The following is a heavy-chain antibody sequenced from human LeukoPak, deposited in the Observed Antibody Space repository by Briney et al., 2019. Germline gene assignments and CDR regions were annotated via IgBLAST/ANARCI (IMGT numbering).Heavy chain of an antibody. CDR3: ARTHIVMVTAIPRDWYFDL. CDR2: INHSGST. Sequence: SETLSLTCAVYGGSFSGYYWSWIRQPPGKGLEWIGEINHSGSTNYNPSLKSRVTISVDTSKNQFSLKLSSVTAADTAVYYCARTHIVMVTAIPRDWYFDLWGRGTLVTVSS. V-gene: IGHV4-34*01. CDR1: GGSFSGYY. D-gene: IGHD2-21*02. J-gene: IGHJ2*01.